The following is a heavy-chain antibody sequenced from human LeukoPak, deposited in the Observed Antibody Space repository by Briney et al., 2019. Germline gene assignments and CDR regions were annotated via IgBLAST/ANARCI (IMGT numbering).Heavy chain of an antibody. CDR3: ARVEFYGSQLQDY. V-gene: IGHV3-48*01. J-gene: IGHJ4*02. D-gene: IGHD6-19*01. CDR2: ISSSSSTI. CDR1: GFTFSSYS. Sequence: PGGSLRLSCAASGFTFSSYSMNWVRQAPGKGLQWVSYISSSSSTIYYADSVKGRFTISRDNAKNSLYLQMNSLRAEDTAVYYCARVEFYGSQLQDYWGQGILVTVFS.